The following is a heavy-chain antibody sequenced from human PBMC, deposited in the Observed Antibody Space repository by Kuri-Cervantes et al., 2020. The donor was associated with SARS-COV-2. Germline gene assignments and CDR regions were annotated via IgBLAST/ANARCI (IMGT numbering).Heavy chain of an antibody. D-gene: IGHD2-21*02. CDR3: ARRLVVVTATIDAFDI. Sequence: GGSLRLSCAASGFTFSSYEMNWVRQAPGKGLEWVAVISYDGSNKYYADSVKGRFTISRDNSKNTLYLQMNSLRAEDTAVYYCARRLVVVTATIDAFDIWGQGTMVTVSS. CDR2: ISYDGSNK. J-gene: IGHJ3*02. CDR1: GFTFSSYE. V-gene: IGHV3-30-3*01.